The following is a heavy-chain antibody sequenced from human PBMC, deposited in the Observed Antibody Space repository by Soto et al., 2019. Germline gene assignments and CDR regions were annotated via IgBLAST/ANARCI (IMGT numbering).Heavy chain of an antibody. Sequence: EVQLLESGGGLVQPGGSLRVSCAASGITFSSYVMSWVRQAPGGGLEWVSAISGSGIDTYYADSVKGRFTISRDNSKNTVYMQINSLGVEDTGVDYCGKRRGEGYFDNWGQGTLVTVSS. D-gene: IGHD3-16*01. V-gene: IGHV3-23*01. CDR1: GITFSSYV. J-gene: IGHJ4*02. CDR3: GKRRGEGYFDN. CDR2: ISGSGIDT.